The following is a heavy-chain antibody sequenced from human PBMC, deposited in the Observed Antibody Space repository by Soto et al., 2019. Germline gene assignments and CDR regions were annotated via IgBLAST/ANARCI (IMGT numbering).Heavy chain of an antibody. Sequence: QVQLVQSGAEVKKPGSSVKVSCKASGDAFTNYIFDWVRQAPGQGLEWMGGIIPMFGTPKYAQTFQDRVTISADVSTGTAYLEPTSLRIDDTAVYYCARGRDQPPVGLYFDSWGEGTRVTVSS. J-gene: IGHJ4*02. CDR2: IIPMFGTP. CDR1: GDAFTNYI. CDR3: ARGRDQPPVGLYFDS. V-gene: IGHV1-69*01. D-gene: IGHD2-2*01.